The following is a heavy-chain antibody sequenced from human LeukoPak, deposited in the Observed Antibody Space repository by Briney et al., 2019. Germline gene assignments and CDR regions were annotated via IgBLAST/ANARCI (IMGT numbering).Heavy chain of an antibody. CDR1: GYTFTTYA. CDR3: ARDPIGSRWPYYFDY. CDR2: INAGNGNT. D-gene: IGHD6-13*01. V-gene: IGHV1-3*01. J-gene: IGHJ4*02. Sequence: ASVKVSCKASGYTFTTYAMHWVRQAPGQRLEWMGWINAGNGNTKYSQKFQARVTITRDTSATTAYMELSSLRSEDTAVYYCARDPIGSRWPYYFDYWGQGTLVTVS.